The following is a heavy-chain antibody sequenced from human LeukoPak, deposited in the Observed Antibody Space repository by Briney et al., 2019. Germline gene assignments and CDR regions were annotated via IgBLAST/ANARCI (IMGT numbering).Heavy chain of an antibody. CDR3: ARAGLSIFGMITPNWFDP. J-gene: IGHJ5*02. D-gene: IGHD3-3*01. CDR2: ISHSGST. V-gene: IGHV4-34*01. Sequence: SETLSLTCSVYGGSFSDYYWSWIREPPGKGLDWIGEISHSGSTKFNPSLKSRVTISVDTSRNQFSLNLTSVTAADTAVYYCARAGLSIFGMITPNWFDPWGQGTLVSVSS. CDR1: GGSFSDYY.